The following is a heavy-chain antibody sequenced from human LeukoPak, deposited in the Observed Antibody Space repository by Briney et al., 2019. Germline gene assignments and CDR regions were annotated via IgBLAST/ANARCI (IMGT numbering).Heavy chain of an antibody. V-gene: IGHV6-1*01. CDR2: TYYRSKWYN. J-gene: IGHJ4*02. D-gene: IGHD1-26*01. CDR1: GGSISSYY. Sequence: SETLSLTCTVSGGSISSYYWNWIRQSPSRGLEWLGRTYYRSKWYNDYAVSVKSRITINPDTSKNQFSLQLNSVTPEDTAVYYCASVGATGVFDYWGQGTLVTVSS. CDR3: ASVGATGVFDY.